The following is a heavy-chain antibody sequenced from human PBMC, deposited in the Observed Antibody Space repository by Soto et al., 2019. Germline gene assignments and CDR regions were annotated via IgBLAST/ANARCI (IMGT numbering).Heavy chain of an antibody. CDR3: VRDSPYSSALYEGFDS. Sequence: EVHLVESGGGLVQPGGSLRLSCEGSGFTFSSYSMNWVRQTPGKGLEWVSYISSSSATIYYADSVKGRFTISRDNAKKSLYLQMNSLRDEDTAVYFCVRDSPYSSALYEGFDSWGQGTLVTVSS. CDR1: GFTFSSYS. V-gene: IGHV3-48*02. J-gene: IGHJ4*02. D-gene: IGHD3-22*01. CDR2: ISSSSATI.